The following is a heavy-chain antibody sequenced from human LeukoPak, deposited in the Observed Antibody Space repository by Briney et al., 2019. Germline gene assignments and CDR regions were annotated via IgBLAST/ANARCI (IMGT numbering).Heavy chain of an antibody. D-gene: IGHD5-18*01. V-gene: IGHV4-59*01. CDR3: AREDTALDY. CDR1: GGSFSGYY. CDR2: IYYSGST. J-gene: IGHJ4*02. Sequence: SETLSLTCAVYGGSFSGYYWSWIRQPPGKGLEWIGYIYYSGSTNYNPSLKSRVTISVGTSKNQFSLKLSSVTAADTAVYYCAREDTALDYWGQGTLVTVSS.